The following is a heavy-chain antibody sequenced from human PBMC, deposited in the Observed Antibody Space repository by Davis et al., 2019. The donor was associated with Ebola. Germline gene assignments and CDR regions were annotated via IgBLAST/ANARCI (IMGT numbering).Heavy chain of an antibody. CDR3: TKTIVATAGDF. J-gene: IGHJ4*02. V-gene: IGHV3-21*01. D-gene: IGHD6-13*01. CDR1: GFTFAFSGYT. CDR2: IYDTGGKI. Sequence: GESLKISCAASGFTFAFSGYTMFWVRQAPGRGLEWISGIYDTGGKIYYADSVKGRFTISRDNAKNSLYLHMNSLRVEDTAVYYCTKTIVATAGDFWGQGTLVTVSS.